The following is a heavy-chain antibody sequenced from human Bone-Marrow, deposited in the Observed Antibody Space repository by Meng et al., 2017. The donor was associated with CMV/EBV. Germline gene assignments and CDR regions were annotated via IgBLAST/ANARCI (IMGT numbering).Heavy chain of an antibody. D-gene: IGHD2-2*03. V-gene: IGHV1-18*01. CDR1: GYTFTSYG. CDR3: ARDRGGYCSSTSCYDYYYGMDG. J-gene: IGHJ6*02. CDR2: ISAYNGNT. Sequence: ASVKVSCKASGYTFTSYGISWVRQAPGQGLEWMGWISAYNGNTNYAQKLQGRVTMTTDTSTSTAYMELRSLRSDDTAVYYCARDRGGYCSSTSCYDYYYGMDGWGQGTTVTFSS.